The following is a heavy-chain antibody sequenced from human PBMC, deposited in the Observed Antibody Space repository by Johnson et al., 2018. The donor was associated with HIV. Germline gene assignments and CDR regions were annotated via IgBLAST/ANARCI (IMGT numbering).Heavy chain of an antibody. D-gene: IGHD5-18*01. CDR2: IASLGDNT. J-gene: IGHJ3*02. CDR1: GFTFSRHP. V-gene: IGHV3-64*04. CDR3: ARGRGVGRPIQKWLGAAFDI. Sequence: QVQLVESGGGVVQPGESLRLSCAPSGFTFSRHPMHWVRQAPGKGLEHVATIASLGDNTYCADSVKGRFTISSDNSKNTLYLQMNSLRAGDTAVYYCARGRGVGRPIQKWLGAAFDIWGQGTMVTVSS.